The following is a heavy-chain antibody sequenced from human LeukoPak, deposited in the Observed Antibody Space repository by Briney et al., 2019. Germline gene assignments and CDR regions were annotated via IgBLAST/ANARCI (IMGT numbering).Heavy chain of an antibody. V-gene: IGHV1-18*01. D-gene: IGHD3-16*01. CDR3: ATGLGDYYYMDV. Sequence: ASVKVSCKASGYTFTNYAISWVRQAPGQGLEWMGWISGYDGNTNYAQNLQGRVTMTEDTSTDTAYMELSSLRSEDTAVYYCATGLGDYYYMDVWGKGTTVTVSS. CDR2: ISGYDGNT. J-gene: IGHJ6*03. CDR1: GYTFTNYA.